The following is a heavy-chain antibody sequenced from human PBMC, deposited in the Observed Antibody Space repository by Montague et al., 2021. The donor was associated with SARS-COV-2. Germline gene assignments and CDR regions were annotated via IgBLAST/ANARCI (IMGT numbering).Heavy chain of an antibody. CDR2: VTHRGNT. CDR1: GGSFSGYC. J-gene: IGHJ4*02. Sequence: SETLSLTCAVYGGSFSGYCWSWIRQPPGKGLEWIGEVTHRGNTNYNPSLKSPVTISLDTSNNHFSLKLSSVTAADTAVYYCARQRKATVVTDLLFDYWGQGTLVTVSS. D-gene: IGHD4-23*01. V-gene: IGHV4-34*01. CDR3: ARQRKATVVTDLLFDY.